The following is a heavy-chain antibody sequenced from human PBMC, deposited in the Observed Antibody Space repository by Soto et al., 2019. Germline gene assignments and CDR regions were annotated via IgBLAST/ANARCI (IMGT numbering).Heavy chain of an antibody. V-gene: IGHV3-33*01. J-gene: IGHJ4*02. CDR1: GFTFSSYG. Sequence: QVQLVESGGGVVQPGRSLRLSCAASGFTFSSYGMHGVRQAPGKGLEWVAVIWYDGSNKDYADSVKGRFTIYRDNSKNTLYLQMNSLRDEDTAVYYCASPAYGYGKHLLDYWGQGTLVTVSA. CDR3: ASPAYGYGKHLLDY. D-gene: IGHD5-12*01. CDR2: IWYDGSNK.